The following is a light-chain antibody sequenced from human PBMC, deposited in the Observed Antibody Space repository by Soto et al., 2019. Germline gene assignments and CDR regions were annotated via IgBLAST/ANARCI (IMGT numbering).Light chain of an antibody. CDR3: PHYNTFST. Sequence: DIQMAQAPSTLSASVGDRVTITCRASQTISSWLAWYQQKPGKAPKLLIYDVSSLESGVSSRFSGSGSGTAFTLTISSLQPDDLAPCYCPHYNTFSTFGQGTKVDI. CDR2: DVS. CDR1: QTISSW. V-gene: IGKV1-5*01. J-gene: IGKJ1*01.